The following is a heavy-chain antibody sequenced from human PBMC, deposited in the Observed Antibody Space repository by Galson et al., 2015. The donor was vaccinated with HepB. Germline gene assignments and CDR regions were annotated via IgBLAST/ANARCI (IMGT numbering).Heavy chain of an antibody. V-gene: IGHV1-69*04. CDR3: ARRYSSSWFPGPNDAFDI. Sequence: SVKVSCKASGGTFSSYAISWVRQAPGQGLEWMGRIIPILGIANYAQKFQGRVTITADKSTSTAYMELSSLRSEDTAVYYCARRYSSSWFPGPNDAFDIWGQGTMVTVSS. CDR2: IIPILGIA. CDR1: GGTFSSYA. J-gene: IGHJ3*02. D-gene: IGHD6-13*01.